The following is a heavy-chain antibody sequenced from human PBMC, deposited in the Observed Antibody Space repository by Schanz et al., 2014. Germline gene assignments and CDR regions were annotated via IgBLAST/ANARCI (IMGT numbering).Heavy chain of an antibody. D-gene: IGHD6-6*01. V-gene: IGHV1-2*06. CDR2: INPNTGGT. Sequence: QEQLVQSGAEVKTPGDSVKVSCKASGYSIGGYYMHWVRQAPGVGPEWMGRINPNTGGTQYAQKFQGRVTMTRDTSISTAYMELSRLRSDDTAVYYCARAGQDFEYSSLSPIWYFDLWGRGTLVTVSS. CDR3: ARAGQDFEYSSLSPIWYFDL. CDR1: GYSIGGYY. J-gene: IGHJ2*01.